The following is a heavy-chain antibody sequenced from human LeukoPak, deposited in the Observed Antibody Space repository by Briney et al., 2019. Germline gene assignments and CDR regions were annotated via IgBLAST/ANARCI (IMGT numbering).Heavy chain of an antibody. CDR1: GFTFSDYW. Sequence: GGSLRLSCAASGFTFSDYWMSWVRQAPGKGLEWVANIKQDGSEKYYVDSVTGRFTISRDNAKNSLYLQMNNLRAVDTAVYYCARWATSFDFWGQGTLVTVSS. J-gene: IGHJ4*02. CDR2: IKQDGSEK. V-gene: IGHV3-7*01. CDR3: ARWATSFDF. D-gene: IGHD6-6*01.